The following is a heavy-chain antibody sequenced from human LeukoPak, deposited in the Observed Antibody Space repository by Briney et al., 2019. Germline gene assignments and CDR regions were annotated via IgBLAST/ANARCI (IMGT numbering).Heavy chain of an antibody. CDR2: IKGDGSEK. Sequence: RPGGSLRLSCAASGFTFSAYWTSWVRQAPGKGLEWVAHIKGDGSEKYSVDCVKGRFTISRDNAKSSLYLQMNSLRAEDTALYYCARGGFGYVYFDYWGQGSLVTVSS. CDR1: GFTFSAYW. V-gene: IGHV3-7*01. D-gene: IGHD2-8*01. CDR3: ARGGFGYVYFDY. J-gene: IGHJ4*02.